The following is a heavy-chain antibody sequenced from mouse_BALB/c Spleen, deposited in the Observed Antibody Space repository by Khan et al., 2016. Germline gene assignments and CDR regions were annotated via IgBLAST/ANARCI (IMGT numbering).Heavy chain of an antibody. D-gene: IGHD2-12*01. J-gene: IGHJ4*01. CDR3: ARRRDSYYVDYAMDY. CDR1: GYTFTSYW. CDR2: IFPGTGTT. V-gene: IGHV1S132*01. Sequence: QVQLQQSGAELVKPGASVRLSCKTSGYTFTSYWIQWVKQRPGQGLGWIGEIFPGTGTTYYNEKFKGKATLTTDTSSSTAYMQLSSLTSEDTAVYYCARRRDSYYVDYAMDYWGQGTSVTVSS.